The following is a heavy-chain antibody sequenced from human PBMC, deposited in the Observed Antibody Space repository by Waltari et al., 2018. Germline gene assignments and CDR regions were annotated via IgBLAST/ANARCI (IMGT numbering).Heavy chain of an antibody. CDR2: IIPILGRA. Sequence: QVQLVQSGAEVKKPGSSVKVSCKASGGTFSSYAISWVRQAPGQGLEWMGRIIPILGRANYAPKFQGRVTITADKSTSTAYMELSSLRSEDTAVYYCASSDPGDTLLEHWGQGTLVTVSS. J-gene: IGHJ1*01. CDR1: GGTFSSYA. D-gene: IGHD7-27*01. V-gene: IGHV1-69*04. CDR3: ASSDPGDTLLEH.